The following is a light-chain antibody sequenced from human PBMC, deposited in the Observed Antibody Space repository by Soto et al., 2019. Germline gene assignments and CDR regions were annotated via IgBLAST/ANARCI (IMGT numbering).Light chain of an antibody. J-gene: IGLJ2*01. CDR3: AVWDDNLSVYVV. CDR2: RNN. V-gene: IGLV1-47*01. CDR1: SSDIGSNH. Sequence: QSVLTQPPSASGTPGQRVTISCSGSSSDIGSNHVFWYQQLPGTAPKLLICRNNQRPSGVPDRFSGSKSGTSASLAISGLRSEDEADYYCAVWDDNLSVYVVFGGGTKLTVL.